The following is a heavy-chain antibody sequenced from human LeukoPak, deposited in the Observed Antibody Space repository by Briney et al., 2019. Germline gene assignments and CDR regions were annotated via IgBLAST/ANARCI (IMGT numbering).Heavy chain of an antibody. CDR2: INAGNGNT. CDR3: ARDTGSGSYYNFVWFDP. V-gene: IGHV1-3*01. CDR1: GYTFTSYA. J-gene: IGHJ5*02. Sequence: ASVTVSFKASGYTFTSYAMHWGRQAPGQRRGWMGWINAGNGNTKYSQKFQGRVTITRDTSASTAYMELSSLRSEDTAVYYCARDTGSGSYYNFVWFDPWGQGPLVTVS. D-gene: IGHD3-10*01.